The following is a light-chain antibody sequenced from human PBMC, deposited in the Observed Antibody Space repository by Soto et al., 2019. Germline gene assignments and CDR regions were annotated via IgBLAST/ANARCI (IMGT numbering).Light chain of an antibody. CDR2: GAS. Sequence: EIVMTQSPATLSVSPGERATLSCRAGQNIHTNLAWYQQKPGQAPRLLIYGASTRATDIPARFSGSGSWTEFTLTIDSLQSEDFAVYYCQQYNNWPFTFGPGSKVDI. V-gene: IGKV3-15*01. CDR1: QNIHTN. J-gene: IGKJ3*01. CDR3: QQYNNWPFT.